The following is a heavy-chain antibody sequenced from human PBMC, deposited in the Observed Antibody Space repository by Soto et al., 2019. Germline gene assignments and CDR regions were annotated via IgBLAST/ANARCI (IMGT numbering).Heavy chain of an antibody. Sequence: GGSLRLSCAGSGFTCSNYAMSWVRQAPGKGLAWVSAISGSGGSTYYADSVKGRFTISRDNSKNTLYLQMNSLRAADTALYYCAKVPVGATGRFDYWGQGTLVTVYS. CDR3: AKVPVGATGRFDY. CDR2: ISGSGGST. V-gene: IGHV3-23*01. J-gene: IGHJ4*02. D-gene: IGHD1-26*01. CDR1: GFTCSNYA.